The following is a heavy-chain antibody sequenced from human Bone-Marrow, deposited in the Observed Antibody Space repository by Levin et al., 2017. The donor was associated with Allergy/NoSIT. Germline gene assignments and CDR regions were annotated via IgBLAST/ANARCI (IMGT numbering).Heavy chain of an antibody. J-gene: IGHJ6*03. V-gene: IGHV1-2*02. CDR3: ARDRKLMTMVRGVIRQTYYYMDV. CDR2: INPNSGGT. D-gene: IGHD3-10*01. CDR1: GYTFTGYY. Sequence: ASVKVSCKASGYTFTGYYMHWVRQAPGQGLEWMGWINPNSGGTNYAQKFQGRVTMTRDTSISTAYMELSRLRSDDTAVYYCARDRKLMTMVRGVIRQTYYYMDVWGKGTTVTVSS.